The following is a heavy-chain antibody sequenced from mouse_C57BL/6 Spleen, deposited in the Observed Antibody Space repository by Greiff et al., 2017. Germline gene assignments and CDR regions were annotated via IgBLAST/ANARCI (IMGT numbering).Heavy chain of an antibody. CDR2: IYPGSGNT. Sequence: QVQLKQSGAELVRPGASVKLSCKASGYTFTDYYINWVKQRPGQGLEWIARIYPGSGNTYYNEKFKGKATLTAEKSSSTAYMQLSSLTSEDSAVYFCASISLYGNYAAMDYWGQGTSVTVSS. CDR1: GYTFTDYY. J-gene: IGHJ4*01. CDR3: ASISLYGNYAAMDY. V-gene: IGHV1-76*01. D-gene: IGHD2-1*01.